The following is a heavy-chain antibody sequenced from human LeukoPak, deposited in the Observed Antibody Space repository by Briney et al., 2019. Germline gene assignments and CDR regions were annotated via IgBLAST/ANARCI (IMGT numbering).Heavy chain of an antibody. V-gene: IGHV3-23*01. D-gene: IGHD6-19*01. Sequence: GGSLRLSCAASGFTFSGYAMSWVRQAPGKGLEWVSSISASGGDTYYADSVKGRFTIYRDNSRNTLYLQLHSLRAEDTAIYYCARAGANLVDPWGQGSLVTVSS. CDR3: ARAGANLVDP. J-gene: IGHJ5*02. CDR2: ISASGGDT. CDR1: GFTFSGYA.